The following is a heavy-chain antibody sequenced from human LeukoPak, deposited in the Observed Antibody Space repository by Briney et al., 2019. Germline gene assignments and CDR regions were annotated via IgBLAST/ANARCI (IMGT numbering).Heavy chain of an antibody. J-gene: IGHJ4*02. V-gene: IGHV1-2*02. CDR3: ARDPGGTGTITGDDY. CDR2: INPNSGGT. Sequence: ASVKVSCKASGYTFTGYYMHWVRQPPGQGLEWMGWINPNSGGTNYAQKFQGRVTMTRDTSISTAYMELSRLRSDDTAVYYCARDPGGTGTITGDDYWGQGTLVTVPS. D-gene: IGHD1-1*01. CDR1: GYTFTGYY.